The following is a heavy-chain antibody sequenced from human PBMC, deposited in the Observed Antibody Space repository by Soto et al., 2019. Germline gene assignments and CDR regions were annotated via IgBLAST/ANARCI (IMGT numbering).Heavy chain of an antibody. J-gene: IGHJ6*04. Sequence: SETLSLTCTVSGDSISSGGYYWSWIRQHPGKGLEWIGYIFYTGTTYYNPSLKSRVSISVDTSKNQFSLKLTSVTAADTAIYYCARERVRRDNKSYGMDSWGKGTTVTVSS. CDR3: ARERVRRDNKSYGMDS. CDR1: GDSISSGGYY. D-gene: IGHD2-21*01. V-gene: IGHV4-31*03. CDR2: IFYTGTT.